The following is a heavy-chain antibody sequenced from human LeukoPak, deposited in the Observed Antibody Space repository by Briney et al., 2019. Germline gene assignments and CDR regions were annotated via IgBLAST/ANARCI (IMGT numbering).Heavy chain of an antibody. CDR3: ARPHSTSRYVCDY. D-gene: IGHD2-2*01. Sequence: GESLKISCQVSGTDFPTYWVAWVRQMPGKGLEWLGVIYPGDSDTRYSPSFEGQVTISVDKSISTAYLQWSSLKATDSAVYYCARPHSTSRYVCDYWGQGTLVTVSS. CDR2: IYPGDSDT. CDR1: GTDFPTYW. V-gene: IGHV5-51*01. J-gene: IGHJ4*02.